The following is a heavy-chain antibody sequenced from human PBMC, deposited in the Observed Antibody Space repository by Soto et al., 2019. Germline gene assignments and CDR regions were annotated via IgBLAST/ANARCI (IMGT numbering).Heavy chain of an antibody. V-gene: IGHV4-59*01. CDR1: GGSISSYY. Sequence: SETLSLTCTVSGGSISSYYWSWIRQPPGKGLEWIGYIYYSGSTNYNPSLKSRVTISVDTSKNQFSLKLSSVTAADTAVYYCARDRGAAYYDSSDTEGGRYYYYGMDVWGQGTTVTVSS. J-gene: IGHJ6*02. CDR3: ARDRGAAYYDSSDTEGGRYYYYGMDV. D-gene: IGHD3-22*01. CDR2: IYYSGST.